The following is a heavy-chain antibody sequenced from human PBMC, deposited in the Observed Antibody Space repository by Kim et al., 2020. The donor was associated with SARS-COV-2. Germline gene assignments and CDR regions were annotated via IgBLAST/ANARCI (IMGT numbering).Heavy chain of an antibody. J-gene: IGHJ6*02. Sequence: GRFTISRDNAKNSLYLQMNSLRAEDTAVYYCARGPLRYQSYYYYYYGLDVWGQGTTVTVSS. D-gene: IGHD2-2*01. CDR3: ARGPLRYQSYYYYYYGLDV. V-gene: IGHV3-11*06.